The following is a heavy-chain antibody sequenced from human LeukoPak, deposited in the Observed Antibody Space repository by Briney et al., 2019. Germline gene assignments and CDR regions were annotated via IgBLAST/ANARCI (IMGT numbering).Heavy chain of an antibody. V-gene: IGHV3-23*01. Sequence: GGSLRLSCAASGFTFSSYAMSWVRQAPGKGLGWVSAISGSGGSTYYADSVKGRFTISRDNSKNTLYLQMNSLRAEDTAVYYCAKDPWLRYFDWSAEATYFDYWGQGTLVTVSS. CDR3: AKDPWLRYFDWSAEATYFDY. D-gene: IGHD3-9*01. CDR1: GFTFSSYA. J-gene: IGHJ4*02. CDR2: ISGSGGST.